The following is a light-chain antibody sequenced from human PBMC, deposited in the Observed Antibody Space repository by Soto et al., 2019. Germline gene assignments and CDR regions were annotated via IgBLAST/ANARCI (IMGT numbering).Light chain of an antibody. CDR3: QSYDSRLSGGVL. CDR2: GND. J-gene: IGLJ2*01. V-gene: IGLV1-44*01. Sequence: QSVLTQPPSASGTPGQRITISCSGSSSNIGFNTVNWYQQLPGTAPTLLIFGNDQRPSGVPDRFSGSKSGTSASLAITGLQAEDEAYYYCQSYDSRLSGGVLFGGGTKLTVL. CDR1: SSNIGFNT.